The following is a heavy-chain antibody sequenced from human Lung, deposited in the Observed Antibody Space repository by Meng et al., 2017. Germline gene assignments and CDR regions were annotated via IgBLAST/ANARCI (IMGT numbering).Heavy chain of an antibody. CDR3: ARSQQWLDS. CDR2: TYYRSKWYN. J-gene: IGHJ4*02. V-gene: IGHV6-1*01. D-gene: IGHD6-19*01. Sequence: QVHLQQSGPGLVKTSKTIPLPCAISGDSVSSNSAAWNWIRQSPSRGLEWLGRTYYRSKWYNGYAVSVRSRITINPDTSKNQFSLQLNSVTPEDTAVYYCARSQQWLDSWGQGTLVTVSS. CDR1: GDSVSSNSAA.